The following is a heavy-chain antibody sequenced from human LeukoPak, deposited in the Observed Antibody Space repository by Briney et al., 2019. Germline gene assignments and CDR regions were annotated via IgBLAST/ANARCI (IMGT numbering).Heavy chain of an antibody. Sequence: VASVTVSCKASGYTFTSYGISWVRQAPGQGLEWMGWISAYNGNTNYEQKLQGRVTMTTDTSTSTAYMELRSLRSDDTAVYYCARGGYSSGWYRDYYYYMDVWGKGTTVTVSS. CDR1: GYTFTSYG. CDR2: ISAYNGNT. CDR3: ARGGYSSGWYRDYYYYMDV. V-gene: IGHV1-18*01. J-gene: IGHJ6*03. D-gene: IGHD6-19*01.